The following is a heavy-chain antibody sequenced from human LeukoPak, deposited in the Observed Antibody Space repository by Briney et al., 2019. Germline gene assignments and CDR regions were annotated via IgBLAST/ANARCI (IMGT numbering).Heavy chain of an antibody. V-gene: IGHV1-3*01. CDR3: ARDRGIQDY. J-gene: IGHJ4*02. Sequence: KFQGRVTITRDTSASTAYMELSSLRSEDTAVYYCARDRGIQDYWGQGTLDTVSS. D-gene: IGHD1-14*01.